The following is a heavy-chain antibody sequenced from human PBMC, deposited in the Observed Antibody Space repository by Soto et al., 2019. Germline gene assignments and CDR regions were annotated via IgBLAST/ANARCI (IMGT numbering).Heavy chain of an antibody. CDR1: GFTFSSYS. J-gene: IGHJ5*02. Sequence: GGSLRLSCAASGFTFSSYSMNWVRQAPGKGLEWVSYISSSSSTIYYADSVKGRFTISRDNAKNSLYLQMNSLRDEDTAVYYCARDPPGWWELLPSGPWGQGTLVTVSS. V-gene: IGHV3-48*02. D-gene: IGHD1-26*01. CDR2: ISSSSSTI. CDR3: ARDPPGWWELLPSGP.